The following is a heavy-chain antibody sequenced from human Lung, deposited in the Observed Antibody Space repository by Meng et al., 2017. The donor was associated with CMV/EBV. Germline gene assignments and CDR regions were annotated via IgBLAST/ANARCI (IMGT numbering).Heavy chain of an antibody. D-gene: IGHD6-13*01. J-gene: IGHJ3*02. Sequence: LXCTVSGGSISSSSYYWGWIRQPPGKGLEWIGSIYYSGSTYYNPSLKSRVTISVDTSKNQFSLKLSSVTAADTAVYYCARDQVRAAAGIWEPDHAFDIWXPGKXV. V-gene: IGHV4-39*07. CDR3: ARDQVRAAAGIWEPDHAFDI. CDR1: GGSISSSSYY. CDR2: IYYSGST.